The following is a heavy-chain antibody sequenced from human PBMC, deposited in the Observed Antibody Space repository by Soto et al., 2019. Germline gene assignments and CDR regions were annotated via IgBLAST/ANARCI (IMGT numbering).Heavy chain of an antibody. CDR3: ARETRGVSSSWYPGNWFDP. J-gene: IGHJ5*02. V-gene: IGHV4-39*02. D-gene: IGHD6-13*01. CDR2: IYYSGST. CDR1: GGSISSSSYY. Sequence: QLQLQESGPGLVKPSETLSLTCTVSGGSISSSSYYWGWIRQPPGKGLEWIGSIYYSGSTYYNPSLKSRVTISVDTSKNQFSLKLSSVTAADTAVYYCARETRGVSSSWYPGNWFDPWGQGTLVTVSS.